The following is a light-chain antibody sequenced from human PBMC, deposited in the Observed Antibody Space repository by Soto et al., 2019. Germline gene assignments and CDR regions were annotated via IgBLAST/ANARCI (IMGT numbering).Light chain of an antibody. CDR2: NTN. CDR3: VLFLGRGIWM. Sequence: QAVVTQEPSFSVSPGGTVTLTCGLSSGSVSASHYHSWYQQTPGQATRTLISNTNSRSAGVADRFSGSFIGDKAALTIAGGQADDASYYYCVLFLGRGIWMFGGGTKVTVL. V-gene: IGLV8-61*01. J-gene: IGLJ3*02. CDR1: SGSVSASHY.